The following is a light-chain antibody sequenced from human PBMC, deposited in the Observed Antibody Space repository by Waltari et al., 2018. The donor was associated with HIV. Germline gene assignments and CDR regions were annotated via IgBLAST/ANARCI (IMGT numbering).Light chain of an antibody. V-gene: IGLV8-61*01. CDR3: VLYMGSGLWV. CDR1: SGSFSTSYY. CDR2: STN. Sequence: QTVVTQEPSFSVSPGGTVTLTCDLSSGSFSTSYYPSWYQQTPGQAPRTLIHSTNTRSSGVPDRFSGSIVGNKAALTITGAQADDESDYYCVLYMGSGLWVFGGGTKLTVL. J-gene: IGLJ3*02.